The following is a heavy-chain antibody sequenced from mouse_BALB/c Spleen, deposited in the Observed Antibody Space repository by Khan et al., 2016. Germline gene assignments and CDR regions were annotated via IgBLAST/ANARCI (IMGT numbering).Heavy chain of an antibody. Sequence: EVELVESGGGLVKPGGSLKLSCAASGFTFSSYAMSWVRQTPEKRLEWVASISSGGSTYYPDSVKGRFTISRDNARNILYLQMSSLRSEDTAMYYWARGRYYGSSYYWYFDVWGAGTTVTVSS. V-gene: IGHV5-6-5*01. CDR3: ARGRYYGSSYYWYFDV. CDR2: ISSGGST. J-gene: IGHJ1*01. D-gene: IGHD1-1*01. CDR1: GFTFSSYA.